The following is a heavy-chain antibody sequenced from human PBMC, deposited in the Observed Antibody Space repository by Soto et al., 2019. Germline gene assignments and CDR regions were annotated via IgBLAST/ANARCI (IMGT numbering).Heavy chain of an antibody. CDR1: DDSINSDKYY. J-gene: IGHJ4*02. V-gene: IGHV4-39*01. Sequence: SETLSLTCSVSDDSINSDKYYWGWIRQPPGKGQEWIGSIYYRGNAYYNPSLQTRVTLSLDKSKSQFSLKLNSVTAADSAVYFCARLEGLATISYYFDFWGPGALVTVSS. D-gene: IGHD5-12*01. CDR2: IYYRGNA. CDR3: ARLEGLATISYYFDF.